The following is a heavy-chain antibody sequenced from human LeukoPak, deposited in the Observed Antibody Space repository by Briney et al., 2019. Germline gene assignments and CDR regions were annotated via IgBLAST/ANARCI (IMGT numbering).Heavy chain of an antibody. CDR3: ARGFYVWGSYRSPPFDY. V-gene: IGHV1-2*02. D-gene: IGHD3-16*02. J-gene: IGHJ4*02. CDR2: INPNSGGT. Sequence: GASVTVSFTASGYTFTVYYMHWVRQAPGQGLEWMGWINPNSGGTNYAQKFQGRVTMTRDTSISTAYMELSRLRSDDTAVYYCARGFYVWGSYRSPPFDYWGQGTLVTVSS. CDR1: GYTFTVYY.